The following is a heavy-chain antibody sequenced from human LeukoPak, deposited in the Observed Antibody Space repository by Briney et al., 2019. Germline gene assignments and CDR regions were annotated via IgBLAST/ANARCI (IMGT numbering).Heavy chain of an antibody. CDR1: GFTFSNYW. D-gene: IGHD6-19*01. CDR3: ARASGIAVAGPAQH. CDR2: INTDGSRI. J-gene: IGHJ4*02. Sequence: GGSLRLSCAASGFTFSNYWMHWVRQAPGKGLVWVSRINTDGSRITYADSVKGRFTISRDNAMNTVYLQMNSLRAEDTAVYYCARASGIAVAGPAQHWGQGTLVTVSS. V-gene: IGHV3-74*01.